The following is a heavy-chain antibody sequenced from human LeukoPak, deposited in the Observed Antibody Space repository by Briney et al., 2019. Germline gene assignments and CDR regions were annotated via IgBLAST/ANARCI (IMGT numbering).Heavy chain of an antibody. J-gene: IGHJ5*02. V-gene: IGHV1-2*02. CDR1: GYTFTGYY. CDR3: ARDESGYEVWFDP. Sequence: ASVKVSCKASGYTFTGYYMHWVRQAPGQGLEWMGWINPNSGGTNYAQKFQGRVTMTRDTSISTAYMELSRLRSDDTAVYYCARDESGYEVWFDPWGQGTLVTVSS. CDR2: INPNSGGT. D-gene: IGHD5-12*01.